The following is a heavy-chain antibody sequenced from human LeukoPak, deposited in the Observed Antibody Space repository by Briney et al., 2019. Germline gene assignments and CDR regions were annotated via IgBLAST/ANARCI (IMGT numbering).Heavy chain of an antibody. CDR2: ISSSSSYI. V-gene: IGHV3-21*01. Sequence: GGSLRLSCAASGFTFSSYWMSWVRQAPGKGLEWVSSISSSSSYIYYADSVKGRFTISRDNAKNSLYLQMNSLRAEDTAVYYCARDLSDSSGWFPSPFDYWGQGTLVTVSS. CDR1: GFTFSSYW. CDR3: ARDLSDSSGWFPSPFDY. J-gene: IGHJ4*02. D-gene: IGHD6-19*01.